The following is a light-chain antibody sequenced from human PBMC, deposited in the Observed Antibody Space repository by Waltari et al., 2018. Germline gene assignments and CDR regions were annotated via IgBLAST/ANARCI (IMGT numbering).Light chain of an antibody. CDR2: SSN. J-gene: IGLJ7*01. CDR3: AAWDNSLRSGL. V-gene: IGLV1-47*02. CDR1: YSNIGSNS. Sequence: QSVLTQPPSASGAPGQSVTISCPGSYSNIGSNSVYWYQQLPGTAPKLLIYSSNQRPSGIPDRFSGSKSGTSASLAITGLRSEDEADYYCAAWDNSLRSGLFGGGTRLTVL.